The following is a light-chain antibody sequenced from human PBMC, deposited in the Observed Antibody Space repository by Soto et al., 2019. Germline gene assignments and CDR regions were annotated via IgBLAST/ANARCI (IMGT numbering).Light chain of an antibody. CDR1: QSVSSN. V-gene: IGKV3-15*01. Sequence: EIVMKQSPATLSVSKGDRATLSCRASQSVSSNLAWYQQRPGQAPRLLIYGASTRATGIPARFSGSGSGTDFTLTISRLEPEDFAVYYCQQYGSSGTFGQRTMVDIK. CDR2: GAS. J-gene: IGKJ1*01. CDR3: QQYGSSGT.